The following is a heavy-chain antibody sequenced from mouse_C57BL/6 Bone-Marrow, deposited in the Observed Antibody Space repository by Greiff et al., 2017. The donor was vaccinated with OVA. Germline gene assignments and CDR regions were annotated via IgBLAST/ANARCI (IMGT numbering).Heavy chain of an antibody. CDR2: IHPSDSDT. J-gene: IGHJ1*03. D-gene: IGHD2-3*01. Sequence: VQLQQPGAELVKPGASVKVSCKASGYTFTSYWMHWVKQRPGQGLEWIGRIHPSDSDTNYNQKFKGKATLTVDKSSSTAYMQLISLTSEDSAVYYCALDGYYDWYFDVWGTGTTVTVSS. CDR3: ALDGYYDWYFDV. V-gene: IGHV1-74*01. CDR1: GYTFTSYW.